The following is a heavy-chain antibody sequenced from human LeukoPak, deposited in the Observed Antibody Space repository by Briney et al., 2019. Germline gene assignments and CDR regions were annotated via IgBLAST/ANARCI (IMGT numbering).Heavy chain of an antibody. J-gene: IGHJ4*02. CDR2: ITASGGNT. CDR3: AKGNGYSYGRYYFDY. V-gene: IGHV3-23*01. Sequence: GGSLRLSCAASGFTFSSYAMGWVRQAPGKGLEWVSAITASGGNTYYADSVKGRFTISRDNSKNTLYLQVNSLRAEDTAVYYCAKGNGYSYGRYYFDYWGQGTLVTVTS. D-gene: IGHD5-18*01. CDR1: GFTFSSYA.